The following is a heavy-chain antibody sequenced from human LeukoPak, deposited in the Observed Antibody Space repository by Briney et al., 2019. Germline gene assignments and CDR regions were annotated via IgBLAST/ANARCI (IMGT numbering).Heavy chain of an antibody. Sequence: SETLSLTCTVSGGSISSSSYYWGWIRQPPGKGLEWIGSIYYSGSTYYNPSLKSRVTISVDTSKNQFSLKLSSVTAADTAVYYCAGGDYSNYDYWGQGTLVTVSS. V-gene: IGHV4-39*07. CDR2: IYYSGST. CDR1: GGSISSSSYY. D-gene: IGHD4-11*01. CDR3: AGGDYSNYDY. J-gene: IGHJ4*02.